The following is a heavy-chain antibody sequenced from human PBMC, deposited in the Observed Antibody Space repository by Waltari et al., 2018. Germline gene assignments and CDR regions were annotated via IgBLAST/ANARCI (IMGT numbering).Heavy chain of an antibody. J-gene: IGHJ4*02. CDR2: SNPSGGST. D-gene: IGHD6-19*01. CDR1: GYTFTSYY. CDR3: ASLPRAVADFLY. Sequence: QVQLVQSGAEVKKPGASVKVSCKASGYTFTSYYMHWVRQAPGQGLEWMGISNPSGGSTSYAQKFQGRVTMTRDTSTSTVYMELSSLRSEDTAVYYCASLPRAVADFLYWGQGTLVTVSS. V-gene: IGHV1-46*01.